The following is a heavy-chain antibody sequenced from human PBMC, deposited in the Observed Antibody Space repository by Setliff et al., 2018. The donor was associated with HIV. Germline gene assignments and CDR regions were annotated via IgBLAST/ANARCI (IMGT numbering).Heavy chain of an antibody. CDR2: NHYTGNT. CDR1: GGSITSTTYY. V-gene: IGHV4-39*02. D-gene: IGHD2-21*02. Sequence: SETLSLTCTVSGGSITSTTYYWGWIRQPPGKGLEWIGTNHYTGNTYHNPSLKSRVTISVEASKNQVSLKLTAVTAADSAVYYCAREGDGIDFWGQGTLVTVSS. J-gene: IGHJ4*02. CDR3: AREGDGIDF.